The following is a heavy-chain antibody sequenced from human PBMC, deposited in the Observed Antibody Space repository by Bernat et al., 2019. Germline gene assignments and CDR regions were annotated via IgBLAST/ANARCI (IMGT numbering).Heavy chain of an antibody. CDR3: ARDHCSGDSCQVSFDS. CDR1: GFTFSTYW. D-gene: IGHD2-15*01. V-gene: IGHV3-74*01. J-gene: IGHJ4*02. Sequence: EVQLVVSGGVLVQPGGSLRLSCAASGFTFSTYWMHWVRQAPGKGLVWVSRISSDGSRTTYADSVKGRFTISRDNAKNTLYLQMNSLRAEDTAVYYCARDHCSGDSCQVSFDSWGQGTLVTVS. CDR2: ISSDGSRT.